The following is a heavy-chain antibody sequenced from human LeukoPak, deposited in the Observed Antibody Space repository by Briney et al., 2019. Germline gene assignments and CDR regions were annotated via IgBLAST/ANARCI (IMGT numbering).Heavy chain of an antibody. CDR1: GGSISSYY. CDR3: ARVESSSRAFDI. V-gene: IGHV4-4*07. J-gene: IGHJ3*02. D-gene: IGHD2-2*01. CDR2: IYISGST. Sequence: SETLSLTCTVSGGSISSYYWSWIRQPAGKGLEWIGRIYISGSTNYNPSLKSRVTMSVDTSKNQFSLKLSSVTAADTAVYYCARVESSSRAFDIWGQGTMVTVSS.